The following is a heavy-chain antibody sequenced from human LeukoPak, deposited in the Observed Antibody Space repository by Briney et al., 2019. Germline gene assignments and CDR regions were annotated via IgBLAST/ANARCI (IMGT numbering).Heavy chain of an antibody. V-gene: IGHV5-51*01. Sequence: GESLKIPCPVPGYSFTSYWIGWVRQMPGEGLEWLGIIYPDDFDNRYRTSFQGQITISDAKSINTAYLQWTSLAASDTAMNSLVRYDDISCPQGPRDNFFDYWGQGALVTVSS. CDR3: VRYDDISCPQGPRDNFFDY. J-gene: IGHJ4*02. CDR2: IYPDDFDN. D-gene: IGHD3-22*01. CDR1: GYSFTSYW.